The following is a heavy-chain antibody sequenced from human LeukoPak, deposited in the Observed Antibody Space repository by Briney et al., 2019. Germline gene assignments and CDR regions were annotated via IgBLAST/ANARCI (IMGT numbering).Heavy chain of an antibody. D-gene: IGHD3-3*01. Sequence: SQTLSLTCTVSGGSISSGDYYWSWIRQPPGKGLVWIGYIYYSGSTYYNPSLKSRVTISVDTSKNQFSRKLSSVTAADTAVYYCARTSGYDFWSGYYRSDYWGQGTLVTVSS. J-gene: IGHJ4*02. CDR1: GGSISSGDYY. CDR3: ARTSGYDFWSGYYRSDY. CDR2: IYYSGST. V-gene: IGHV4-30-4*08.